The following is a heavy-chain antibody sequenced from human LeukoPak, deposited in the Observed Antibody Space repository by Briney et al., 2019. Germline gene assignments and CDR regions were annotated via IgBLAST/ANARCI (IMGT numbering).Heavy chain of an antibody. D-gene: IGHD2-15*01. J-gene: IGHJ4*02. CDR1: GFTFSSYA. V-gene: IGHV3-23*01. Sequence: GSLRLSCAASGFTFSSYAMSWVRQAPGKGLEWVSAISGSGGSTYYADSVKGRFTISRDNSKNTLYLQMNSLRADDTAVYYCAKAHVMVIPATINDYWGQGTLVTVSS. CDR3: AKAHVMVIPATINDY. CDR2: ISGSGGST.